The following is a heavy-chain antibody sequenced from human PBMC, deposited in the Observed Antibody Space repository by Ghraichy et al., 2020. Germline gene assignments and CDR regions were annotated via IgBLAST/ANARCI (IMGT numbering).Heavy chain of an antibody. CDR2: TSPDGSNK. CDR3: ARRAYSNYGMDV. CDR1: GFTFSNYD. V-gene: IGHV3-30-3*01. D-gene: IGHD2-15*01. Sequence: GGSLRLSCAASGFTFSNYDMHWVRQAPGKGLEWVAHTSPDGSNKHYADSVKGRFLIPRDNSKNTLYLQMTRLRPEDTAVYYCARRAYSNYGMDVWGQGTPVTVSS. J-gene: IGHJ6*02.